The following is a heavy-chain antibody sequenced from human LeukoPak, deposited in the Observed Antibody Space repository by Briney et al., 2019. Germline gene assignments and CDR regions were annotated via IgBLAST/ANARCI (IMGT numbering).Heavy chain of an antibody. CDR1: GFTFSDYY. V-gene: IGHV3-11*01. Sequence: KPGGSLRLSCAASGFTFSDYYMSWIRQAPGKGLEWVSYISSSGSTIYYADSVKGRFTISGDNAKNSLYLQMNSLRAEDTAVYYCARDPRGVPAASFFDYWGQGTLVTVSS. J-gene: IGHJ4*02. CDR2: ISSSGSTI. CDR3: ARDPRGVPAASFFDY. D-gene: IGHD2-2*01.